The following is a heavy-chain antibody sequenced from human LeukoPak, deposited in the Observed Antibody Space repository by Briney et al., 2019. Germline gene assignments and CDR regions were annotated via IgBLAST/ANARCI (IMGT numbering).Heavy chain of an antibody. CDR1: GYTFTSYA. CDR2: INPGNGNT. Sequence: ASVKVSCKASGYTFTSYAMHWVRQAPGQRLEWMGWINPGNGNTKYSQKFQGRVTITRDTSATAIYMELSSLRSEDTAVYYCARDSHYIVPYTGYFDYWGQGTLVTVSS. CDR3: ARDSHYIVPYTGYFDY. D-gene: IGHD5-12*01. V-gene: IGHV1-3*01. J-gene: IGHJ4*02.